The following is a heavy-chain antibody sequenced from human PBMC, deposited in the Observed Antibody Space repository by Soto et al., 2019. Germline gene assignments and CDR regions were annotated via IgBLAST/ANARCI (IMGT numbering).Heavy chain of an antibody. D-gene: IGHD5-12*01. Sequence: PSETLSLTCTVSGGSISSYYWSWIRQPPGKGLEWIGYIYYSGSTNYNPSLKSRVTISVDTSKNQFSLKLSSVTAADTAVYYCARETRYSGYEKSNWFDPWGQGTLVTVSS. CDR3: ARETRYSGYEKSNWFDP. V-gene: IGHV4-59*01. CDR1: GGSISSYY. CDR2: IYYSGST. J-gene: IGHJ5*02.